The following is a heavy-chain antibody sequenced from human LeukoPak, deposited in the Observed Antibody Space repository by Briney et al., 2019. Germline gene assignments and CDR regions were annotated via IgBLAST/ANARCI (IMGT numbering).Heavy chain of an antibody. V-gene: IGHV4-59*08. CDR2: IYYSGST. CDR1: GGSISSYY. Sequence: SETLSLTCTVSGGSISSYYWSWIRQPPGKGLEWIGYIYYSGSTNYNPSLKSRVTISVDTSKNQFSLKLSSVTAADTAVYYCARLVRLSGGCDSRYRKRGDYYYGMDVWGQGTTVTVSS. J-gene: IGHJ6*02. D-gene: IGHD5-12*01. CDR3: ARLVRLSGGCDSRYRKRGDYYYGMDV.